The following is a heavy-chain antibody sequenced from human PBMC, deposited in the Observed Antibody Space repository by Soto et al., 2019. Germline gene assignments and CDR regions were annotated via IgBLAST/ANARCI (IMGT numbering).Heavy chain of an antibody. CDR2: ISYEGSNA. CDR3: AKNGLHGDLMDYFEY. D-gene: IGHD2-8*01. Sequence: QVHLAESGGGVVQPGRSLRLSCAASGFSFSSYRMHWVRQAPGKGLEWVAVISYEGSNAHYADYVKGRFTISRDNSKNTLSLQMNSLIAEDTAVYYCAKNGLHGDLMDYFEYWGQGTLVTVSS. J-gene: IGHJ4*02. CDR1: GFSFSSYR. V-gene: IGHV3-30*18.